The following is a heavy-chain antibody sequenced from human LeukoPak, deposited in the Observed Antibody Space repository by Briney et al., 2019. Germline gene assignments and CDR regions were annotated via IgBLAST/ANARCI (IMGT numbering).Heavy chain of an antibody. CDR2: IYTSWGT. Sequence: PSETLSLTCTVSGGSISSYYWSWIRQPAGKGLEWIGRIYTSWGTNYNPSLKSRVTMSVDKSKNQISLNLASLTAADTALYYCAGRGSSSGTFDVWGPGTFVTVSS. V-gene: IGHV4-4*07. CDR3: AGRGSSSGTFDV. D-gene: IGHD2-2*01. CDR1: GGSISSYY. J-gene: IGHJ3*01.